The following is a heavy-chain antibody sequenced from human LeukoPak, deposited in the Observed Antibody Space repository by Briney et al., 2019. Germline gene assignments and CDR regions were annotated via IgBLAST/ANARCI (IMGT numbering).Heavy chain of an antibody. CDR2: IYYSGST. CDR3: ARLAGQLVGVGFYYYYYYMDV. CDR1: GGSISSSSYY. Sequence: SETLSLTCTVSGGSISSSSYYWGWLRQPPGKGLEWIGSIYYSGSTYYNPSLKSRVTISVDTSKNQFSLKLSSVTAADTAVYYCARLAGQLVGVGFYYYYYYMDVWGKGTTVTVSS. D-gene: IGHD6-13*01. J-gene: IGHJ6*03. V-gene: IGHV4-39*01.